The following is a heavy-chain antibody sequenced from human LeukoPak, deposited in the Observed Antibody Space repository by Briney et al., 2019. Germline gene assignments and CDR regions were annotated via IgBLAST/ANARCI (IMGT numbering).Heavy chain of an antibody. CDR2: ITRDGSST. D-gene: IGHD3-16*01. Sequence: GGSLRLSRAASGFTFSSSWVHWVRQAPGKGLVWVSRITRDGSSTTYADSVKGRFTTSRDNAKNTLYLQMDSLRDDDTAVYYCARDPGYESWSPFWGGMDVWGNGTTVIVSS. V-gene: IGHV3-74*01. J-gene: IGHJ6*04. CDR3: ARDPGYESWSPFWGGMDV. CDR1: GFTFSSSW.